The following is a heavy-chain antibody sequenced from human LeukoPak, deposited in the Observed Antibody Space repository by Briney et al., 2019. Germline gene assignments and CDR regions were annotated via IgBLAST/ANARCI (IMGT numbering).Heavy chain of an antibody. V-gene: IGHV4-59*01. CDR3: ARMATGYYYGMDV. D-gene: IGHD5-24*01. Sequence: SETLSLTCTVSGGSISSYYWSWIRQPPGKGLEWIGYIYYSGSTNYTPSLKSLVTISVDTSKNQFSLKLSSVPAADTAVYYCARMATGYYYGMDVWGQGTTVPVSS. CDR1: GGSISSYY. J-gene: IGHJ6*02. CDR2: IYYSGST.